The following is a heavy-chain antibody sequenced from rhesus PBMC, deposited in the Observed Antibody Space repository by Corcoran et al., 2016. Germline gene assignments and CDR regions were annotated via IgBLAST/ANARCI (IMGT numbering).Heavy chain of an antibody. CDR2: INPYNGKT. D-gene: IGHD3-9*01. Sequence: QVQLVQSGAEVKKPGSSVKVSCKASGYTFTDYYMHRVRQAPRQGLEWMVWINPYNGKTKYSQKVQGRVTMTEYTSTSTAYMELSSLRSEDTAVYYCARAGYYEDDYGYYPFDYWGQGVLVTVSS. CDR1: GYTFTDYY. CDR3: ARAGYYEDDYGYYPFDY. V-gene: IGHV1S2*01. J-gene: IGHJ4*01.